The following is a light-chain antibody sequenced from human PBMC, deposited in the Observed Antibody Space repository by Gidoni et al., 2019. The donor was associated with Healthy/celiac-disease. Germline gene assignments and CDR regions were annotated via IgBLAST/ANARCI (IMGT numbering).Light chain of an antibody. CDR1: QGISSW. Sequence: DIQMTQSPSTLSASVGDRVTITCRASQGISSWLAWYQQKPGKAPKLLIYKASSLESGVPSRFSGSGSGTEFTLTISSLQPDDFATYYCQQYNSYPWTFGQXTKVEIK. J-gene: IGKJ1*01. V-gene: IGKV1-5*03. CDR3: QQYNSYPWT. CDR2: KAS.